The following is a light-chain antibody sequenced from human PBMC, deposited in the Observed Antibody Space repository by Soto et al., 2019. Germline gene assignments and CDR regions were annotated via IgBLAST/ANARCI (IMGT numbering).Light chain of an antibody. CDR1: QSVSSSY. CDR2: GAS. V-gene: IGKV3-20*01. CDR3: QQYRT. J-gene: IGKJ3*01. Sequence: EIVLTQSPGTLSLSPGERATLSCRASQSVSSSYLAWYQQKPGQAPRLLIYGASSRATGIPDRFSGSGSGTDFTLTISILEPEDFAVYYCQQYRTFGPGTKVDIK.